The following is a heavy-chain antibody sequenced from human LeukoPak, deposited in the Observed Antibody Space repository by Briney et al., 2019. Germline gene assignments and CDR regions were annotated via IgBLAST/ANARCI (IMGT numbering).Heavy chain of an antibody. Sequence: GASVKVSCKASGYTFTSYDISWVRQAPGQGLEWMGGIIPIFGTANYAQKFQGRVTITADESTSTAYMELSSLRSEDTAVYYCARGGDGYNYDFDYWGQGTLVTVSS. D-gene: IGHD5-24*01. J-gene: IGHJ4*02. CDR2: IIPIFGTA. V-gene: IGHV1-69*13. CDR1: GYTFTSYD. CDR3: ARGGDGYNYDFDY.